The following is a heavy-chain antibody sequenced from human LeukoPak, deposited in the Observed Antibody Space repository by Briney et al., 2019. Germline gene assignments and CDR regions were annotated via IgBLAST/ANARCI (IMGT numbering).Heavy chain of an antibody. J-gene: IGHJ6*04. CDR3: ANGDKDYYYGMDV. CDR2: ISGSGGST. Sequence: GGSLRLSCAASGFTFSSYAMSWVRQAPGKGLEWVSAISGSGGSTYYADSVKGRFTISRDNSKNTLYLQMNSLRAEDTAVYYCANGDKDYYYGMDVWGKGTTVTVSS. V-gene: IGHV3-23*01. CDR1: GFTFSSYA. D-gene: IGHD4-17*01.